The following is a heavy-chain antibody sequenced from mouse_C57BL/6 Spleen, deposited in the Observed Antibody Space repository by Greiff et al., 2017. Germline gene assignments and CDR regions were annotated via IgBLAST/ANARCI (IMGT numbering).Heavy chain of an antibody. V-gene: IGHV1-81*01. CDR3: ARGGDGSSYLFAY. Sequence: QVQLKQSGAELARPGASVKLSCKASGYTFTSYGISWVKQRTGQGLEWIGEIYPRSGNTYYNEKFKGKATLTADKSSSTAYMELRSLTSEDSAVYFCARGGDGSSYLFAYWGQGTLVTVSA. CDR2: IYPRSGNT. CDR1: GYTFTSYG. D-gene: IGHD1-1*01. J-gene: IGHJ3*01.